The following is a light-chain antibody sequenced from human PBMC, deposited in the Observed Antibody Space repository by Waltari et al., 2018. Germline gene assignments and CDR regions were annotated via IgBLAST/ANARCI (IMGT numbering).Light chain of an antibody. CDR1: QSVSIY. Sequence: EVVLTQSPATLSLSPGERATLPCRASQSVSIYLAWYQQKPGQAPRLLIYDASNRATGIPARFSGSGSGTDFTLTINSLEPEDFAVYYCQQRSIWPPLTFGGGTKVEIK. CDR3: QQRSIWPPLT. CDR2: DAS. J-gene: IGKJ4*01. V-gene: IGKV3-11*01.